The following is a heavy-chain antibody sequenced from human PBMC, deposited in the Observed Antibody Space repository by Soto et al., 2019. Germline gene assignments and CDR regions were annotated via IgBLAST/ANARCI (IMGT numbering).Heavy chain of an antibody. D-gene: IGHD6-19*01. Sequence: QITLKESGPTLVKPTQTLTLTCTFSGFSLSSTRMAVGWIRQPPGKALEWLALIYWNNDKRYSPFLKSRLTITKDTSKYQVVLTMSNMDPVDPARYHCAHIVVAGLGYYFDYWGQGTLVTVYS. J-gene: IGHJ4*02. CDR1: GFSLSSTRMA. CDR2: IYWNNDK. V-gene: IGHV2-5*01. CDR3: AHIVVAGLGYYFDY.